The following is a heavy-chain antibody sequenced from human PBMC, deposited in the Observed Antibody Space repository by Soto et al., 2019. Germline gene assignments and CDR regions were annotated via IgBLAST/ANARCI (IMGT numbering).Heavy chain of an antibody. V-gene: IGHV3-73*01. CDR1: GFTFSGSA. CDR3: TRHDSNYDFWSGSPPRYGMDV. D-gene: IGHD3-3*01. J-gene: IGHJ6*02. Sequence: EVQLVESGGGLVQPGGSLKLSCAASGFTFSGSAMHWVRQASGKGLEWVGSIRSKANSYATAYAASVKGRFTISRDDSKNTAYLQMNSLKTEDTAVYYCTRHDSNYDFWSGSPPRYGMDVWGQGTTVTVSS. CDR2: IRSKANSYAT.